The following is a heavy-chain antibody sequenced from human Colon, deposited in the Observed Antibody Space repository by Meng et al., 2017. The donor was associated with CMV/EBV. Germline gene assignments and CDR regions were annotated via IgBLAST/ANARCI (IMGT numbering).Heavy chain of an antibody. CDR1: GFTFSSYS. CDR2: ITSSSGTI. CDR3: ARDLQLST. Sequence: GESLKISCAASGFTFSSYSMNWVRQAPGKGLEWVSSITSSSGTIYYADSVKGRFTIFRDNAKNSLHLQMNSLRADDTAVYYCARDLQLSTWCQGTLVTVSS. V-gene: IGHV3-48*04. J-gene: IGHJ5*02. D-gene: IGHD5-18*01.